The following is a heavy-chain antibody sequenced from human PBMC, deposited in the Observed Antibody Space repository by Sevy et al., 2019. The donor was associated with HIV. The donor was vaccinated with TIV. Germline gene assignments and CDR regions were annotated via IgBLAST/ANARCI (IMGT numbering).Heavy chain of an antibody. CDR1: GYSFSSHW. Sequence: GESLKISCMASGYSFSSHWIGWVRQKPGKGLEWVGIIYPSDSETTYSPSFQGQVTISADKSINTAYLQWSGLKASDSSMYYGERQKRGADFLDYWGQGTLVTVSS. J-gene: IGHJ4*02. D-gene: IGHD2-21*02. CDR3: ERQKRGADFLDY. CDR2: IYPSDSET. V-gene: IGHV5-51*01.